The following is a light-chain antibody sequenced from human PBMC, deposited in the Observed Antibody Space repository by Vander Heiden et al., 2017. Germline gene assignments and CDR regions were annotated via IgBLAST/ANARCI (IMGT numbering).Light chain of an antibody. V-gene: IGLV5-37*01. CDR1: SDINVGRYN. CDR3: MIWPSNAVI. J-gene: IGLJ2*01. Sequence: QPVLTQPPSSSASPGESARLTCALPSDINVGRYNIYWYQQKPGSPPRYLLYYYSDSDKDQGSGVPSRFSGSKDISANTGILLISGLQSEDEADYYCMIWPSNAVIFGGGTKLTVL. CDR2: YYSDSDK.